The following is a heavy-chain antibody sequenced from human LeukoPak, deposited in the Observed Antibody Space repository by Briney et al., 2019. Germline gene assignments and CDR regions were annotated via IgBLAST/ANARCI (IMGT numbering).Heavy chain of an antibody. J-gene: IGHJ4*02. CDR1: GYTFTSYD. D-gene: IGHD3-16*02. CDR3: ARGLRHYDYVWGSYRYRYYFDY. Sequence: ASVKVSCKDSGYTFTSYDINWVRQATGQGLEWVGWMNPNSGNTGYAQKFQGRVTITRNTSISTAYMELSSLRSEDTAVYYCARGLRHYDYVWGSYRYRYYFDYWGQGTLVTVSS. CDR2: MNPNSGNT. V-gene: IGHV1-8*03.